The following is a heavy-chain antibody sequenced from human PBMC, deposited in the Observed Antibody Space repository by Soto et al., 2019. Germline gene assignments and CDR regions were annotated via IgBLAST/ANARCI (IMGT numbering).Heavy chain of an antibody. Sequence: ASVKGSCKASGYTFTGYDMHWVRQAPGQGLEWMGWINPNSGGTNYAQKFQGWVTMTRDTSISTAYMELSRLRSDDTAVYYCARDETPLYYYGSGSYSGYYGMDFWGQGTTVTVSS. CDR1: GYTFTGYD. D-gene: IGHD3-10*01. CDR2: INPNSGGT. V-gene: IGHV1-2*04. J-gene: IGHJ6*02. CDR3: ARDETPLYYYGSGSYSGYYGMDF.